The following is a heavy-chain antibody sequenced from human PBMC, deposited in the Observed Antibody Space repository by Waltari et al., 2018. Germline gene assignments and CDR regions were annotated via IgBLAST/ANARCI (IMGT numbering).Heavy chain of an antibody. CDR3: ARVASSGWAYYFDY. D-gene: IGHD6-19*01. J-gene: IGHJ4*02. CDR2: IYFSGDT. V-gene: IGHV4-59*12. Sequence: QVQLQESGPGLVKPSETLSLTCSVSGGSLSGYYWSWIRQPPGKRLEWIGYIYFSGDTIYNPSLNSRLRISVDRSKNQFSLSLNSVTAADTALYYCARVASSGWAYYFDYWGQGILVSVSS. CDR1: GGSLSGYY.